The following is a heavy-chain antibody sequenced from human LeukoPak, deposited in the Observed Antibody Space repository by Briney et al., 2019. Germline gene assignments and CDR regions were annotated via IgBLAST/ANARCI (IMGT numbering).Heavy chain of an antibody. J-gene: IGHJ5*02. CDR1: GFTFSSYS. Sequence: MAGGSLRLSCAASGFTFSSYSMNWVRQAPGKGLEWVSSISSSSSYIYYADSVKGRFTISRDNAKNSLYLQMNSLRAEDTAVYYCARTDYGFQGSWFDPWGQGTLVTVSP. CDR2: ISSSSSYI. D-gene: IGHD4-17*01. CDR3: ARTDYGFQGSWFDP. V-gene: IGHV3-21*01.